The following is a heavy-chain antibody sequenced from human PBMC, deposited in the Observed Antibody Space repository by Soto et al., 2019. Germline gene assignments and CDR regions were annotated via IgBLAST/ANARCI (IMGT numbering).Heavy chain of an antibody. Sequence: GASVKFSCKAPRYIFTAYFMHWVRQAPGQGLEWMGWINPNNGATHYGLSFQGRVTMTRDTSISTAYMELSSLRSDDTAVYYCASHDPSARFEPWGQGTLVAVSS. CDR2: INPNNGAT. D-gene: IGHD1-1*01. CDR3: ASHDPSARFEP. V-gene: IGHV1-2*02. J-gene: IGHJ5*02. CDR1: RYIFTAYF.